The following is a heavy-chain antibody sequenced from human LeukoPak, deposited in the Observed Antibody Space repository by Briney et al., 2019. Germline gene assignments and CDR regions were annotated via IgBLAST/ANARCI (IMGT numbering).Heavy chain of an antibody. CDR1: GYSFTSYW. J-gene: IGHJ3*02. CDR3: ARRRSYSSCQTPQDAFDI. D-gene: IGHD3-10*01. Sequence: PGESLKISCKGSGYSFTSYWISWVRQMPGKGLEWMGRIDPSDSYTNYSPSFQGHVTISADKSISTAYLQWSSLKASDTAMYYCARRRSYSSCQTPQDAFDIWGQGTMVTVSS. CDR2: IDPSDSYT. V-gene: IGHV5-10-1*01.